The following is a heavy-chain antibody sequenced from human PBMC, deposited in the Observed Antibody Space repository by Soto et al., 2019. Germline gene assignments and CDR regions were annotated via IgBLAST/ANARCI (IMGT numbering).Heavy chain of an antibody. CDR1: GGSISSGGYY. Sequence: QVQLQESGPGLVKPSQTLSLTCTVSGGSISSGGYYWSWIRQHPGKGLEWIGYIYYSGSTYYNPCLKRRVTISVDTSKNQFSLKLSSVTAADTAVYYCARDAYYYDSSGYFCDYWGQGTLVTVSS. J-gene: IGHJ4*02. CDR2: IYYSGST. CDR3: ARDAYYYDSSGYFCDY. D-gene: IGHD3-22*01. V-gene: IGHV4-31*03.